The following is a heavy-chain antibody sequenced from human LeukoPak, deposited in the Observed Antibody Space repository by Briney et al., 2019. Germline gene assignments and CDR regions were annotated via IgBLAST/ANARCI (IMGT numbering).Heavy chain of an antibody. J-gene: IGHJ4*02. CDR1: GFTFSNYN. CDR2: ISGSGGST. D-gene: IGHD3-10*01. Sequence: PGGSLRLSCAASGFTFSNYNMNWVRQAPGKGLEWVSAISGSGGSTYYADSVKGRFTISRDNSKNTLYPKMNSLRAEDTAVYYCAQVGSDYWGQGTLVTVSS. CDR3: AQVGSDY. V-gene: IGHV3-23*01.